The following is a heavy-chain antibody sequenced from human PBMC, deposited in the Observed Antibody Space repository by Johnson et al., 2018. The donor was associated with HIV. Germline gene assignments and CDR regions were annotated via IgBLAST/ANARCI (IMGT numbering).Heavy chain of an antibody. J-gene: IGHJ3*01. V-gene: IGHV3-9*01. D-gene: IGHD2-15*01. CDR2: ISWNSGSI. Sequence: VQLVEFGGGLVQPGGSLRLSCEASGFTFDDYGMSWVRQAPGKGLEWVSGISWNSGSIGYADSVKGRFPISRDNAKNSLYLQMNSLRAEDTALYYCAKDFGRYCSGGSCYSMSPWGQGTMVTVSS. CDR1: GFTFDDYG. CDR3: AKDFGRYCSGGSCYSMSP.